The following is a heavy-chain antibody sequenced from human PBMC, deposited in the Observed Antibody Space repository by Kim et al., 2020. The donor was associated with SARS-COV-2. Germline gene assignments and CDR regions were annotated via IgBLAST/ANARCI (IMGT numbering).Heavy chain of an antibody. J-gene: IGHJ4*02. Sequence: DGSEKYYGESVKGRVTNASDNANNSLYLQMNNLRAEDTAVYYCGRDYSDWGQGTLVTVSS. CDR2: DGSEK. V-gene: IGHV3-7*01. D-gene: IGHD6-13*01. CDR3: GRDYSD.